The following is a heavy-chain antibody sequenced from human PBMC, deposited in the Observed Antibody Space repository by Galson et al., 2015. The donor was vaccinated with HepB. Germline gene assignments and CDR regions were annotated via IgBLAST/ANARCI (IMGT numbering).Heavy chain of an antibody. CDR1: GFTFSSYA. J-gene: IGHJ6*02. Sequence: SLRLSCAASGFTFSSYAMSWVRQAPGKGLEWVSAISGSGGGTYYADSVKGRFTISRDNSKNTLYLQMNSLRAEDTAVYYCAKRVDTAMVGYYYGMDVWGQGTTVTVSS. CDR2: ISGSGGGT. V-gene: IGHV3-23*01. D-gene: IGHD5-18*01. CDR3: AKRVDTAMVGYYYGMDV.